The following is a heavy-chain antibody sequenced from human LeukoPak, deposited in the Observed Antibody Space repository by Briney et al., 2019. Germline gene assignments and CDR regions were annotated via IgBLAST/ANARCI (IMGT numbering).Heavy chain of an antibody. CDR1: GFTSSNYA. D-gene: IGHD6-13*01. Sequence: GGSLRLSCVESGFTSSNYAMSWVRRAPGGGLEWVAAISGNGGTTYYADSVKGRFTISRDNSKNTLYLQMNSLRAEDTAVFYCAKATTISAAGSHFVYWGQGTLVTVSS. J-gene: IGHJ4*02. CDR2: ISGNGGTT. CDR3: AKATTISAAGSHFVY. V-gene: IGHV3-23*01.